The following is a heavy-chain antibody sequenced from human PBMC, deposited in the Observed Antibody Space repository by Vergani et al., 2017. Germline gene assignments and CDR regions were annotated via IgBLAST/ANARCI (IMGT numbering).Heavy chain of an antibody. Sequence: EVQLVESGGGVVRPGGSLRLSCAASGFTFDDYGMSWVRQAPGKGLEWVSGISGSGGNTYYANSVKGRFTISRDNSKNTLYLQMNSLRADDTAVYYCAKGVYCSSTSCYEGRGYYYGMGVWGQGTTVTFSS. V-gene: IGHV3-23*04. D-gene: IGHD2-2*01. CDR1: GFTFDDYG. CDR3: AKGVYCSSTSCYEGRGYYYGMGV. CDR2: ISGSGGNT. J-gene: IGHJ6*02.